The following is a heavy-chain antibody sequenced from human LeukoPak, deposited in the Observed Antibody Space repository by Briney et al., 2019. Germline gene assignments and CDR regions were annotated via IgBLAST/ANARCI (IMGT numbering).Heavy chain of an antibody. CDR1: GFTFSSYG. J-gene: IGHJ4*02. CDR3: ARVGSGSSYDY. CDR2: IWYDGSNK. D-gene: IGHD6-6*01. Sequence: GGSLRLSRAASGFTFSSYGMHWVRQAPGKGLEWVAVIWYDGSNKYYADSVKGRFTISRDNSKNTLYLQMNSLRAEDTAVYYCARVGSGSSYDYWGQGTLVTVSS. V-gene: IGHV3-33*01.